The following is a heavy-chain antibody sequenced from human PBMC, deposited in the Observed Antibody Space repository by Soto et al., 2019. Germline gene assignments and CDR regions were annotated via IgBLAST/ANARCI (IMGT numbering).Heavy chain of an antibody. CDR2: VYYRGRS. CDR3: VSQRTTVPTQAYFDY. J-gene: IGHJ4*02. CDR1: GGSVTNSSYY. D-gene: IGHD4-17*01. V-gene: IGHV4-39*01. Sequence: SGTLSLTCTVSGGSVTNSSYYWGWIRQSPGKGLEWIGSVYYRGRSYSKSSVKSRVTISVDTSKNRFSLSLNSVTASDTAVYFCVSQRTTVPTQAYFDYWGPGALVTVSS.